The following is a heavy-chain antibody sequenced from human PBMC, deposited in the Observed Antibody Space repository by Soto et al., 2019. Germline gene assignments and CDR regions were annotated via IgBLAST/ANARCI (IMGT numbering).Heavy chain of an antibody. D-gene: IGHD2-21*02. CDR3: AKLAVAVTVSGMDV. J-gene: IGHJ6*02. V-gene: IGHV3-30*18. Sequence: ESGGGVVQPGRSLRLSCAASGFTFSSYGMHWVRQAPGKGLEWVAVISYDGSNKYYADSVKGRFTISRDNSKNTLYLQMNSLRAEDTAVYYCAKLAVAVTVSGMDVWGQGTTVTVSS. CDR2: ISYDGSNK. CDR1: GFTFSSYG.